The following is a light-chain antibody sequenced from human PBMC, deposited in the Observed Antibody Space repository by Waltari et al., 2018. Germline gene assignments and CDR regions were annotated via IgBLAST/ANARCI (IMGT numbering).Light chain of an antibody. V-gene: IGLV2-14*03. Sequence: QTALTQPASVSGSLGQSITISCTGTSRDIGGYNYASWYQQHPGKAPKLMIYDVSNRPSGVSHRFSGSKSGDTASLTISGLQAEDEADYYCSSYSSISALDVFGTGTKVTVL. CDR1: SRDIGGYNY. CDR2: DVS. CDR3: SSYSSISALDV. J-gene: IGLJ1*01.